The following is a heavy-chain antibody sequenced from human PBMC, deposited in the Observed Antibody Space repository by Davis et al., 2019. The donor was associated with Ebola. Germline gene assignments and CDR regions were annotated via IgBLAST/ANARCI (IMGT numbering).Heavy chain of an antibody. CDR3: ARITKRYYYYGMDV. D-gene: IGHD5-24*01. J-gene: IGHJ6*02. Sequence: GSLRLSCAASGFIFDDYTMHWVRQAPGKGLEWVSLISWDGGSTYYADSVKGRFTISRDNAKNSLYLQMNSLRAEDTAVYYCARITKRYYYYGMDVWGQGTTVTVSS. CDR1: GFIFDDYT. V-gene: IGHV3-43*01. CDR2: ISWDGGST.